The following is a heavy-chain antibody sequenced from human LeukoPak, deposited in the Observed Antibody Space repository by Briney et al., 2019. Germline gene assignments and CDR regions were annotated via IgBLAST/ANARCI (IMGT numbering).Heavy chain of an antibody. Sequence: GGSLRLSCAASGFTFNSYWMNWVRQAPGKGLEWVSAIGDSIYSADSVKGRFTISRDNSKNTLYLQMNSLRGEDTAVYYCAKATRPADSSSNYVDFDCWGQGTRVTVSS. CDR1: GFTFNSYW. V-gene: IGHV3-23*01. CDR3: AKATRPADSSSNYVDFDC. J-gene: IGHJ4*02. CDR2: IGDSI. D-gene: IGHD6-13*01.